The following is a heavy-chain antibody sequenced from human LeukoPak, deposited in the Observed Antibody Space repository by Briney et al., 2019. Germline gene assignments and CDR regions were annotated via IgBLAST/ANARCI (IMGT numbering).Heavy chain of an antibody. D-gene: IGHD3-16*01. Sequence: PGGSLRLSCAVSGFTFSNYGMHWVGQAPGKGLEWVTFINYVGSDKYYADSVKGRFTISRDNSKHTLYLQMNRLRAGDSAFYYCTKGGASTAYTHIFDMWGQGTLVTVSS. J-gene: IGHJ3*02. CDR1: GFTFSNYG. CDR2: INYVGSDK. CDR3: TKGGASTAYTHIFDM. V-gene: IGHV3-30*02.